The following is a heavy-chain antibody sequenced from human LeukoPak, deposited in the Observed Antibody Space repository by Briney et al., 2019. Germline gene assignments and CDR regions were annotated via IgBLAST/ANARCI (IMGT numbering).Heavy chain of an antibody. J-gene: IGHJ4*02. CDR1: GGSISSGGYY. CDR3: ARSRCTSCSAGFDY. D-gene: IGHD2-2*01. Sequence: PSETLSLTCTVSGGSISSGGYYWSWIRQPPGKGLEWIGYIYHSGSTYYNPSLKSRVTISVDRSKNQFSLKLSSVTAADTAVYYCARSRCTSCSAGFDYWGQGTLVTVSS. CDR2: IYHSGST. V-gene: IGHV4-30-2*01.